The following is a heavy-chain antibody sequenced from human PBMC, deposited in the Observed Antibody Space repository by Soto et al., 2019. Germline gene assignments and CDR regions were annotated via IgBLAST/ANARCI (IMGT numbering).Heavy chain of an antibody. CDR3: ARRYGTTFDY. CDR1: GGSISTYY. Sequence: SETLSLTCTVSGGSISTYYWTWIRQPPGKGLEWIGYIYYSGSTNYNPSLESRVTISVDTSKNQFSLKLSSVTAADTAVYYCARRYGTTFDYWGQGTLVTVSS. CDR2: IYYSGST. J-gene: IGHJ4*02. D-gene: IGHD1-7*01. V-gene: IGHV4-59*01.